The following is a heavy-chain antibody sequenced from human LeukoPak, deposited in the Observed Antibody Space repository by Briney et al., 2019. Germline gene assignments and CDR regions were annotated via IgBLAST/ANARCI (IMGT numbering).Heavy chain of an antibody. V-gene: IGHV3-30-3*01. D-gene: IGHD6-13*01. Sequence: GGSLRLSCAASGLTFSSHAMHWVRQASGKGLEWVAVISQEGSERHHTDSVKGRFTISRDNSRNTLYLQMNSLRPEDTAVYYCVREPGPGYFDYWGQGTLVTVSS. J-gene: IGHJ4*02. CDR3: VREPGPGYFDY. CDR1: GLTFSSHA. CDR2: ISQEGSER.